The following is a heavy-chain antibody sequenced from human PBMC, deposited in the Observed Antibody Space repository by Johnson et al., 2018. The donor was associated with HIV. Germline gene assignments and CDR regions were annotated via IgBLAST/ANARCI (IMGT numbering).Heavy chain of an antibody. D-gene: IGHD2-8*01. CDR1: GVIVSSNY. J-gene: IGHJ3*01. CDR2: IYSGGST. Sequence: VQLVESGGGLVQPGGSLRLSCAASGVIVSSNYMSWVRQAPGKGLEWVSVIYSGGSTYYADSVKGRFTISRDNSKNTLFLQMNSLRAEDTAIYYCARGSLTDDSFAEWGQGTMVFVSS. CDR3: ARGSLTDDSFAE. V-gene: IGHV3-66*02.